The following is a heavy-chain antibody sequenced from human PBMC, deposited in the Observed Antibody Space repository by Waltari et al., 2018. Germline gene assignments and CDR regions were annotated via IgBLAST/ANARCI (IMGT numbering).Heavy chain of an antibody. D-gene: IGHD1-26*01. Sequence: GFTFSSYSMNWVRQAPGKGLEWVSSISSSSSYIYYADSVKGRFTISRDNAKNSLYLQMNSLRAEDTAVYYCAVVGPRSPFDYWGQGTLVTVSS. CDR2: ISSSSSYI. CDR1: GFTFSSYS. J-gene: IGHJ4*02. CDR3: AVVGPRSPFDY. V-gene: IGHV3-21*01.